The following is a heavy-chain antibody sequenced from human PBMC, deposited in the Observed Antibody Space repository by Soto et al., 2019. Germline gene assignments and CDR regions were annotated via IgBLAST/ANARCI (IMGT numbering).Heavy chain of an antibody. CDR2: ICYDGSNK. CDR3: ARDRSITIFGVVISPPYYYYGMDV. V-gene: IGHV3-33*01. J-gene: IGHJ6*02. Sequence: PGGSLRLSCAASGFTFSSYGMHWVRQAPGKGLEWVAVICYDGSNKCYADSVKGRFTISRDNSKNTLYLQMDSLRAEDTAVYYCARDRSITIFGVVISPPYYYYGMDVWGQGTTVTVSS. CDR1: GFTFSSYG. D-gene: IGHD3-3*01.